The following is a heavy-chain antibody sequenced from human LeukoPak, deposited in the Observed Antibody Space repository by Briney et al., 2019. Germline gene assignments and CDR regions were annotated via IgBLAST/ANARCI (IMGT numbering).Heavy chain of an antibody. CDR3: AGDAVPYCSSTSCYRMDV. Sequence: ASVKVSCKASGYTFTSYAMHWVRQAPGQRLEWMGWINAGNGNTKYLQKFQGRVTITRDTSASTAYMELSSLRSEDTAVYYCAGDAVPYCSSTSCYRMDVWGKGTTVTVSS. V-gene: IGHV1-3*01. CDR2: INAGNGNT. D-gene: IGHD2-2*01. CDR1: GYTFTSYA. J-gene: IGHJ6*04.